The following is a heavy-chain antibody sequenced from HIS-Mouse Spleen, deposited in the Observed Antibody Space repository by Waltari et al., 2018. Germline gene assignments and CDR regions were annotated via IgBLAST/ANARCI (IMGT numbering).Heavy chain of an antibody. J-gene: IGHJ2*01. V-gene: IGHV4-39*07. CDR1: GGSISRSSYY. D-gene: IGHD6-13*01. CDR2: IYYSGST. CDR3: AREIPYSSSWYDWYFDL. Sequence: QLQLQESGPGLVKPSETLSLTCTVSGGSISRSSYYWGWFRQPPGKGLEWIGGIYYSGSTYYNPSLKSRVTISVDTSKNQFSLKLSSVTAADTAVYYCAREIPYSSSWYDWYFDLWGRGTLVTVSS.